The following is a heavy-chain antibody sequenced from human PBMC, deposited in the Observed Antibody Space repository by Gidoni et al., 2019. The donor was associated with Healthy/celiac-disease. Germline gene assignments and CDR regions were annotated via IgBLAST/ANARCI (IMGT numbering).Heavy chain of an antibody. CDR2: ISGSGGST. J-gene: IGHJ4*02. D-gene: IGHD1-26*01. Sequence: EVQLLESGGGLVQPGGSLRLSCAASGFTLSSYAMSWVRQAPGKGLEWVSAISGSGGSTYYADSVKGRFTISRDNSKNTLYLQMNSLRAEDTAVYYCAKDLNRHNWGVGATHFDYWGQGTLVTVSS. CDR3: AKDLNRHNWGVGATHFDY. V-gene: IGHV3-23*01. CDR1: GFTLSSYA.